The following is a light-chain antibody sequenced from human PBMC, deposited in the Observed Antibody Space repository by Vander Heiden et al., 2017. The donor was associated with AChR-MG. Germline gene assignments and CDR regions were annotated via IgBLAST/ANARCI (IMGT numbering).Light chain of an antibody. CDR2: LTS. V-gene: IGKV2-28*01. J-gene: IGKJ2*02. CDR3: MQALQTPPWT. CDR1: QSLLHSDGYYY. Sequence: DIVMPQSPLSLPVTPGEPASISCRSSQSLLHSDGYYYLHWYLQKPGQSPQLLIYLTSNRASGVPDRFSGSGSGTDFTLKISRVEAEDVGVYYCMQALQTPPWTFGQGTKLEIK.